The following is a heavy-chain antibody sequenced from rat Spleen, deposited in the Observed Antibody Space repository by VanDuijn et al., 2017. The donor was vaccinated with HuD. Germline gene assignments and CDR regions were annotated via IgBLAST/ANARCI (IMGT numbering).Heavy chain of an antibody. CDR3: ARSYGGYTQHWFAY. D-gene: IGHD1-11*01. CDR1: GFSLNNYG. Sequence: QVQLKESGPGLVQPSQTLSLTCTVPGFSLNNYGVIWVRQPPGKGLEWMGIIWGNGETNNTSAHKSRLNSSRDTSKSQFFLQMNSMLTDDTAFYFCARSYGGYTQHWFAYWGQGTLVTVSS. CDR2: IWGNGET. V-gene: IGHV2-13*01. J-gene: IGHJ3*01.